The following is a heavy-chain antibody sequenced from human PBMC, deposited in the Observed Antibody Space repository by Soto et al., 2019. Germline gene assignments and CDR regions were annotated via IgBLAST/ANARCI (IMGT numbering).Heavy chain of an antibody. V-gene: IGHV3-74*01. CDR1: GFTFSSYW. Sequence: GGSLRLSCAASGFTFSSYWMHWVRQAPGKGLVWVSRINSDGSSTSYADSVKGRFTISRDNAKNTLYLQMNSLRAEDTAVYYCARDLPYYDILTDWDYYYYGMDVWGQGTTVTVSS. J-gene: IGHJ6*02. CDR2: INSDGSST. CDR3: ARDLPYYDILTDWDYYYYGMDV. D-gene: IGHD3-9*01.